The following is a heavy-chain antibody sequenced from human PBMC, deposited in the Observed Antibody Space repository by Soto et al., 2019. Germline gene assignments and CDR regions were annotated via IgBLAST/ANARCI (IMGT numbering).Heavy chain of an antibody. D-gene: IGHD2-15*01. Sequence: ASVKVSCKASGYTFTSYYMHWVRQAPGQGLEWMGWINPNSGGTNYAQKFQGWVTMTRDTSISTAYMELSRLRSDDTAVYYCAREGCSGGSCYPYYYYYGMDVWGQGTTVTVSS. J-gene: IGHJ6*02. V-gene: IGHV1-2*04. CDR2: INPNSGGT. CDR3: AREGCSGGSCYPYYYYYGMDV. CDR1: GYTFTSYY.